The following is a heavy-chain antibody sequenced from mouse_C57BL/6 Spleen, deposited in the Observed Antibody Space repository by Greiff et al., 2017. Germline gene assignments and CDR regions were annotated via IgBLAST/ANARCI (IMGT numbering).Heavy chain of an antibody. J-gene: IGHJ4*01. CDR2: ISYDGSN. V-gene: IGHV3-6*01. CDR3: AKVLGGYAMDY. Sequence: EVQLQESGPGLVKPSQSLSLTCSVTGYSITSGYYWNWIRQFPGNKLEWIGYISYDGSNNYNPSLKNRISITRDTSKNQFFLKLNSVTTEDTATYYCAKVLGGYAMDYWGQGTSVTVSS. CDR1: GYSITSGYY. D-gene: IGHD2-14*01.